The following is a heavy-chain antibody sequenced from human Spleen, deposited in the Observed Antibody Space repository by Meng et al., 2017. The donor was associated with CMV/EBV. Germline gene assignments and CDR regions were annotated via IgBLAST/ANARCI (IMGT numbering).Heavy chain of an antibody. J-gene: IGHJ6*02. CDR1: GFTFSYYG. D-gene: IGHD4-23*01. CDR2: ITFDGSNE. CDR3: AKDEVVSAVNYYYGMDV. Sequence: GESLKISCAASGFTFSYYGMHWVRQAPGEGLEWVTFITFDGSNEHYAGSVKGRFTISRDNSRNTLHLQMSSLRDEDTAVYFCAKDEVVSAVNYYYGMDVWGQGTTVTVSS. V-gene: IGHV3-30*02.